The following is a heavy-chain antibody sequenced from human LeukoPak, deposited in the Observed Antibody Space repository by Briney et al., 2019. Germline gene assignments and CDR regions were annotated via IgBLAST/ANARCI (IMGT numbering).Heavy chain of an antibody. J-gene: IGHJ4*02. CDR2: INHSRST. CDR3: ERGPRMVLKYYLDY. Sequence: SETLSLTCAVYGGSFSGYYLSWIRQPPGKGLEWIGEINHSRSTNYNPSLKSRVTISVDTSKNQFSLKLSSVTAADTAVYCCERGPRMVLKYYLDYWGQGTVVTVSS. CDR1: GGSFSGYY. V-gene: IGHV4-34*01. D-gene: IGHD2-8*02.